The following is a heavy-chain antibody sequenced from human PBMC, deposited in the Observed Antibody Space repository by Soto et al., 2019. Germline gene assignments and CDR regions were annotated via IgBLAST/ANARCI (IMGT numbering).Heavy chain of an antibody. D-gene: IGHD5-18*01. CDR3: AKPLGLLRIAMAQGSDY. Sequence: GGSLRLSCAASGFTFSSYGMNWFRQAPGKGLEWVAVVSYDEITKYYADSVKGRFTISRDNSKNTVYLQMNSLRPEDTAVYYCAKPLGLLRIAMAQGSDYWGQGTLVSVSS. CDR1: GFTFSSYG. CDR2: VSYDEITK. J-gene: IGHJ4*02. V-gene: IGHV3-30*18.